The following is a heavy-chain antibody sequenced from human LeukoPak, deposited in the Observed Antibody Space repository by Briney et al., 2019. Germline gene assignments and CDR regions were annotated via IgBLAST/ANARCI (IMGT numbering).Heavy chain of an antibody. V-gene: IGHV4-4*07. D-gene: IGHD6-6*01. J-gene: IGHJ4*02. Sequence: SETLSLTCTVSVGSISIYYWSWIRQPGGGGREWIGRIYTSGSTNYTPSLKSRVTMSVDTSKNQFSLKPSSVTAADTAVYYCARAFRYSSSSGFDYWGQGTLVTVSS. CDR3: ARAFRYSSSSGFDY. CDR2: IYTSGST. CDR1: VGSISIYY.